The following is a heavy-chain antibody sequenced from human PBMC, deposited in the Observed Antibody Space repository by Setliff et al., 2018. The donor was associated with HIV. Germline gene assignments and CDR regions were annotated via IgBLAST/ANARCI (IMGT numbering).Heavy chain of an antibody. V-gene: IGHV1-69*05. CDR1: GGTFSSYV. CDR3: AREEYHDFWSGFSN. CDR2: IIPIFGTA. D-gene: IGHD3-3*01. Sequence: ASVKVSCKASGGTFSSYVISWVRQAPGQGLEWMGGIIPIFGTANYAQKFQGRVTITRDTSASTAYMELISLRSEDTAVYYCAREEYHDFWSGFSNWGQGTLVTVSS. J-gene: IGHJ4*02.